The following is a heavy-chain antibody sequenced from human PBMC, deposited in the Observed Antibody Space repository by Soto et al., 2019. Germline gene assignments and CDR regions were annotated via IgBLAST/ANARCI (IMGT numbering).Heavy chain of an antibody. CDR1: GFTFSSYS. J-gene: IGHJ6*02. V-gene: IGHV3-23*01. D-gene: IGHD1-1*01. CDR2: ISDSGDST. CDR3: AKVRGAGSYYNYGMDV. Sequence: PGGSLRLSCAASGFTFSSYSMNWVRQAPGKGLEWVSYISDSGDSTYYADSVRGRFTISRDNSKNTWSLQMNSLRAEDTAVYYCAKVRGAGSYYNYGMDVWGQGTTVTVSS.